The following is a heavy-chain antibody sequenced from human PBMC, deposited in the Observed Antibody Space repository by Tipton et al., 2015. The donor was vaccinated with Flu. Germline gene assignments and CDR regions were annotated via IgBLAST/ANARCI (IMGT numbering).Heavy chain of an antibody. CDR2: IYPSGHA. V-gene: IGHV4-30-2*01. J-gene: IGHJ3*02. D-gene: IGHD4-17*01. CDR3: ARLHPVTTFAFDI. Sequence: TLSLTCAVSGGSISTGGHSWSWIRQPPGKGLEWIGYIYPSGHAYYNPSLKSRVTMSVDMSKNQFSLKLSSLTAADTAVYYCARLHPVTTFAFDIWGRGTMVTVSS. CDR1: GGSISTGGHS.